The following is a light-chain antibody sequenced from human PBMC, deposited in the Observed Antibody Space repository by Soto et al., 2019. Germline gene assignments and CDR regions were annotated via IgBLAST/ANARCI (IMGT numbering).Light chain of an antibody. CDR2: EVS. V-gene: IGLV2-14*01. Sequence: QSSLTQPASVSGSPGQSITISCTGTSGDVGVYKFVSWYQQHPGKAPKLIIYEVSNRPSGVSSRFSGSMSGNTASLTISGLQAEDEADYYCGSDTGTIYVVGNGTKVTV. CDR3: GSDTGTIYV. CDR1: SGDVGVYKF. J-gene: IGLJ1*01.